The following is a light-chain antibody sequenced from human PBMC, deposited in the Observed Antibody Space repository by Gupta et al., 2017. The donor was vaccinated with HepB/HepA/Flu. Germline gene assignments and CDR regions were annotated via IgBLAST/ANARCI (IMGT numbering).Light chain of an antibody. V-gene: IGLV2-14*03. CDR3: ASYTTSSTWV. J-gene: IGLJ3*02. Sequence: QSALTQPASVSGSPGQSITISCPGTSSDVGGYNYVSWYQQHPGKVPKLIIYDVSNRPSGVSDRFSGSKSGNTASLTISGLQAEDEADYYCASYTTSSTWVFGGGTKLTVL. CDR1: SSDVGGYNY. CDR2: DVS.